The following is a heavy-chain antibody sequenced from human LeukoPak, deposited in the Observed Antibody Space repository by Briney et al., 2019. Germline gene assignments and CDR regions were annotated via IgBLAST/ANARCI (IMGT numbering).Heavy chain of an antibody. J-gene: IGHJ4*02. Sequence: SVKVSCKASGGTFSSYAIGWVRQGPGQGLEWMGRIIPIFGIANYAQKFQGRVTITADKSTSTAYMELSSLRSEDTAVYYCAIIYDDGDPAFDYWGQGTLVTVSS. D-gene: IGHD4-17*01. CDR1: GGTFSSYA. CDR3: AIIYDDGDPAFDY. CDR2: IIPIFGIA. V-gene: IGHV1-69*04.